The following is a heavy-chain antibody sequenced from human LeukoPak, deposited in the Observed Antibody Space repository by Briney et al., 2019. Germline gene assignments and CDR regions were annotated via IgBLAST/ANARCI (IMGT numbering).Heavy chain of an antibody. V-gene: IGHV3-33*01. Sequence: GGSLRLSCAASGFTFSSYGMHWVRQAPGKGLEWVAVIWYDGSNKYYADSVKGRFTISKDNSMNTLYLQMNSLRAEDTAVYYCARRRGYSGYDLDYWGQGTLVSVSS. CDR2: IWYDGSNK. CDR3: ARRRGYSGYDLDY. J-gene: IGHJ4*02. D-gene: IGHD5-12*01. CDR1: GFTFSSYG.